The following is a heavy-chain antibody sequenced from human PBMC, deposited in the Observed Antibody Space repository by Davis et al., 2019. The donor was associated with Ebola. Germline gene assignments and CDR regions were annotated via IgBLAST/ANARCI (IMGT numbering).Heavy chain of an antibody. CDR3: ARLRFLEWFPAGAFDI. Sequence: AASVKVSCKASGYTFTSYGISWVRQAPGQGLEWMGWISAYNGNTNYAQKLQGRVTMTRDTSTSTVYMELSSLRSEDTAVYYCARLRFLEWFPAGAFDIWGQGTMVTVSS. CDR2: ISAYNGNT. CDR1: GYTFTSYG. V-gene: IGHV1-18*01. J-gene: IGHJ3*02. D-gene: IGHD3-3*01.